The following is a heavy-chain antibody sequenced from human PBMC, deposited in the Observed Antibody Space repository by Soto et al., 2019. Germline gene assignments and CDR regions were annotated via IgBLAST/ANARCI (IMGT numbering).Heavy chain of an antibody. CDR1: GFTFSASP. CDR2: ISDDGANT. CDR3: AKDHTGKVGDY. Sequence: EVQLLESGGGLVQPGGTLRLSCAASGFTFSASPMTWVRQVPGKGLEWVSTISDDGANTYYAASVKGRFTISSANSKNTLSLQMNSLRAADTAVFYCAKDHTGKVGDYWGQGTLVTVSS. J-gene: IGHJ4*02. V-gene: IGHV3-23*01. D-gene: IGHD1-26*01.